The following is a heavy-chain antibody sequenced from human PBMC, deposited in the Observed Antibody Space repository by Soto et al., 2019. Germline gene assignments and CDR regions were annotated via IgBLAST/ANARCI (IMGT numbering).Heavy chain of an antibody. J-gene: IGHJ6*02. CDR2: IYYSGST. D-gene: IGHD2-15*01. CDR1: GDSISTYY. Sequence: SETLSLARTVCGDSISTYYWSWLRQPPGKGLEWIGYIYYSGSTNYNPSLKSRVTISVDTSKNQFSLKLSSVTAADTAVYYCARDRRRDRITIYGMDDWGQGTTVT. CDR3: ARDRRRDRITIYGMDD. V-gene: IGHV4-59*01.